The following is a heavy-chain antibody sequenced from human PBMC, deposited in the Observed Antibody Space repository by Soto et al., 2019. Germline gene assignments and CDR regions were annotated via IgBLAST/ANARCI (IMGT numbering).Heavy chain of an antibody. CDR1: GAYISYFC. CDR2: ITINGNT. J-gene: IGHJ1*01. D-gene: IGHD1-7*01. Sequence: PSETLSLTCMVSGAYISYFCWSGIRQPAGKGLEWIGRITINGNTQKNPSFKSRVTMSIDTSRNHFSLNLQSATAADTALYYCARETGENWTYEAHWGPGTLVTVSS. V-gene: IGHV4-4*07. CDR3: ARETGENWTYEAH.